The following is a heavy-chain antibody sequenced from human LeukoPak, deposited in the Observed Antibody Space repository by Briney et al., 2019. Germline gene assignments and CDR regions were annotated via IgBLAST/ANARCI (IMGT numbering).Heavy chain of an antibody. CDR3: ARSWQWLVRNPFDY. CDR1: GFTFTSYA. V-gene: IGHV1-3*01. Sequence: PGGSLRLSCAASGFTFTSYAMHWVRQAPGQRLEWMGWINAGNGNTKYSQKFQGRVTITRDTSAGTAYMELSSLRSEDTAVYYCARSWQWLVRNPFDYWGQGTLVTVSS. J-gene: IGHJ4*02. D-gene: IGHD6-19*01. CDR2: INAGNGNT.